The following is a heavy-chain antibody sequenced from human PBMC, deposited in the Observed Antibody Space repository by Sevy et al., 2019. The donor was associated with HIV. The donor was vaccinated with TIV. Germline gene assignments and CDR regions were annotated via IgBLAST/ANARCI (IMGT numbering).Heavy chain of an antibody. Sequence: GGSLRLSCAGSGFIFSNFWMTWVRQGPGKGLEWVATINQHGSDKYYVDSVKGRFTISRDNAKNSVYLQMSSLRIEDTAMYYCASDYFWGQGTLVTVSS. CDR3: ASDYF. V-gene: IGHV3-7*01. CDR1: GFIFSNFW. J-gene: IGHJ4*02. CDR2: INQHGSDK.